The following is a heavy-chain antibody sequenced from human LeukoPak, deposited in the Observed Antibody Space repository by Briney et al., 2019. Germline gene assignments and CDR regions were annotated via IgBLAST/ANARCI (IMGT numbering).Heavy chain of an antibody. D-gene: IGHD3-10*01. CDR1: GFTFNTYW. CDR2: INIDGTTT. CDR3: ASGLDFYSPGNYYWRAAYGMDV. J-gene: IGHJ6*02. Sequence: GGSLRLSCVVSGFTFNTYWMEWVSQAPGKGLVWVLRINIDGTTTNYAHYVKGRFSISRDNAKNTLYLQMNSLRAEDTSLYYCASGLDFYSPGNYYWRAAYGMDVWGQGTTVTVSS. V-gene: IGHV3-74*01.